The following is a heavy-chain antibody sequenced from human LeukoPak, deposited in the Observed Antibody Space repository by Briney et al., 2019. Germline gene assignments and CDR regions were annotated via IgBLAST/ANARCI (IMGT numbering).Heavy chain of an antibody. Sequence: ASVKVSCKASGYTFTGYYMHWVRQAPGQGLEWMGWINPNSGGTNYAQKFQGRVTMTRDTSISTAYMELSRLTSDDTALYYCARDRPPSRTGSSWYVNYWGQGTLVTVSS. CDR2: INPNSGGT. CDR3: ARDRPPSRTGSSWYVNY. CDR1: GYTFTGYY. D-gene: IGHD6-13*01. J-gene: IGHJ4*02. V-gene: IGHV1-2*02.